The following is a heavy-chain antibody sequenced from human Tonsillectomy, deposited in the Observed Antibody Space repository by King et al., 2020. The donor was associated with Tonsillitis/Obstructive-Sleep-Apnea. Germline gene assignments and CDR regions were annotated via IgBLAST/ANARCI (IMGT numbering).Heavy chain of an antibody. CDR2: IYYSGST. CDR1: GGSVSSSSYY. J-gene: IGHJ6*02. D-gene: IGHD3-22*01. CDR3: ASLYNYYDSSGYYYYYGMDV. Sequence: QLQESGPGLVKPSETLSLTCTVSGGSVSSSSYYWGWIRQPPGKGLEWIGSIYYSGSTYYNPSLKSRVTISVDPSKNQFSLKLSSVTAADTAVYYCASLYNYYDSSGYYYYYGMDVWGQGTTVTVSS. V-gene: IGHV4-39*01.